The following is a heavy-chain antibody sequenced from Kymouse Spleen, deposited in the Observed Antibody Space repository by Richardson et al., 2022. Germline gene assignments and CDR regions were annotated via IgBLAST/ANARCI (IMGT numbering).Heavy chain of an antibody. CDR3: ASVYSGYHSSSWGWFDP. CDR1: GGSISSSSYY. J-gene: IGHJ5*02. D-gene: IGHD6-13*01. Sequence: QLQLQESGPGLVKPSETLSLTCTVSGGSISSSSYYWGWIRQPPGKGLEWIGSIYYSGSTYYNPSLKSRVTISVDTSKNQFSLKLSSVTAADTAVYYCASVYSGYHSSSWGWFDPWGQGTLVTVSS. CDR2: IYYSGST. V-gene: IGHV4-39*01.